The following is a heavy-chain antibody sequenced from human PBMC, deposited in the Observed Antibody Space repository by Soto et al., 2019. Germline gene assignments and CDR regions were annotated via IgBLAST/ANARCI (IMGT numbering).Heavy chain of an antibody. D-gene: IGHD6-13*01. J-gene: IGHJ4*02. CDR2: IKQDGNAT. Sequence: SLRLSCAASGFTFSSYWMSWVRQAPGKGLEWVANIKQDGNATYYVDSVRGRFTISRDNAKNSLYLQMNSLRAEDTAVYYCATSAAAPGNYWGQGTLVTVSS. CDR1: GFTFSSYW. CDR3: ATSAAAPGNY. V-gene: IGHV3-7*01.